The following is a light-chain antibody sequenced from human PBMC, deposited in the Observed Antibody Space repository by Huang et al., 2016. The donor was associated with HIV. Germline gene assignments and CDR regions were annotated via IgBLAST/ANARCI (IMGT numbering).Light chain of an antibody. Sequence: DIVMTQSPDSLAVSLGERATINCKSSQSLLYSSNNKNYLAWYQQKPGQPPKLLIYWASTRESGVPYRFTGSGSWTVFTLTISSLQAEDVAVYYCQQYYNTPLTFGQGTKLEIK. CDR1: QSLLYSSNNKNY. V-gene: IGKV4-1*01. J-gene: IGKJ2*01. CDR3: QQYYNTPLT. CDR2: WAS.